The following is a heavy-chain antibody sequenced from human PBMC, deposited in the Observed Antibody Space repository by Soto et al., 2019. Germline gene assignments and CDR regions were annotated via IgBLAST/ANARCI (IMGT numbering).Heavy chain of an antibody. CDR1: GYTFTSYG. CDR3: ARDYDFWSGYYLVPGGCDY. V-gene: IGHV1-18*01. Sequence: ASVKVSCKASGYTFTSYGISWVRQAPGQGLEWMGWISAYNGNTNYAQKLQGRVTMTTDTSTSTAYMELSSLRSEDTAVYYCARDYDFWSGYYLVPGGCDYWGQGTLVTVSS. J-gene: IGHJ4*02. CDR2: ISAYNGNT. D-gene: IGHD3-3*01.